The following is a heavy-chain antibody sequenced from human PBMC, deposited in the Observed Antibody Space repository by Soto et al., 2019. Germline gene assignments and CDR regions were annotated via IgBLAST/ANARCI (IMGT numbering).Heavy chain of an antibody. J-gene: IGHJ4*02. Sequence: ASVKVSCKASGYTFTSYGISWVRQAPGQGLEWMGWISAYNGNTNYAQKLQGRVTITTDTSASTAYMELSSLRSEDTAVYYCARWAVVPAAYDYWGQGTLVTVSS. CDR1: GYTFTSYG. CDR2: ISAYNGNT. D-gene: IGHD2-2*01. V-gene: IGHV1-18*01. CDR3: ARWAVVPAAYDY.